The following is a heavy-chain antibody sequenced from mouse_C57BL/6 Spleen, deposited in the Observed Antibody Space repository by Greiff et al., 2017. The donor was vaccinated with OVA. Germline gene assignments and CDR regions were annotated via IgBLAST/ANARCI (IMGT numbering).Heavy chain of an antibody. D-gene: IGHD1-1*01. J-gene: IGHJ2*01. Sequence: QVQLQQSGPELVKPGASVKISCKASGYAFSSSWMNWVKQRPGTGLEWIGRIYPGDGDTNYNGKFKGKATLTADKSSSTAYMQLSSLTSEDSAVYFCARSVWDYYGSSFDYWGQGTTLTVSS. CDR3: ARSVWDYYGSSFDY. CDR1: GYAFSSSW. CDR2: IYPGDGDT. V-gene: IGHV1-82*01.